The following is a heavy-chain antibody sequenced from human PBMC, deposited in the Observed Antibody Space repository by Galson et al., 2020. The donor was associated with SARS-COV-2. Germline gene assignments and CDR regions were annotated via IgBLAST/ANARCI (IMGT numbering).Heavy chain of an antibody. D-gene: IGHD2-21*01. J-gene: IGHJ6*03. Sequence: SVKVSCKASGASFSSYTITWVRQAPGQGLEWMGRINPIVGRANYAQKFQGRVTFTADKSTTTVYLELSSLRSEDTAGYYCARAPVVIADDPYYYYYMDVWGNGTPVTIS. CDR1: GASFSSYT. V-gene: IGHV1-69*08. CDR3: ARAPVVIADDPYYYYYMDV. CDR2: INPIVGRA.